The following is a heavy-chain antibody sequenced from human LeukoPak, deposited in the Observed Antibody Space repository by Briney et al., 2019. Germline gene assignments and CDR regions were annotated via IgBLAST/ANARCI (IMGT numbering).Heavy chain of an antibody. CDR1: GYTFTSYG. CDR3: ARDSSSWYRSYYYYGMDV. Sequence: ASVKVSCTASGYTFTSYGISWVRQAPGQGLEWMGWISAYNGNTNYAQKLQGRVTMTTDTSTSTAYMELRSLRSDDTAVYYCARDSSSWYRSYYYYGMDVWGQGTTVTVSS. J-gene: IGHJ6*02. CDR2: ISAYNGNT. V-gene: IGHV1-18*01. D-gene: IGHD6-13*01.